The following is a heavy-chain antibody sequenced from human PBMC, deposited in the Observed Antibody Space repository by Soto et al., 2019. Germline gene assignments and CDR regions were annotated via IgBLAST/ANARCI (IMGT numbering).Heavy chain of an antibody. CDR1: GYSFTSYW. J-gene: IGHJ6*02. CDR3: ASRVDTAMVGGNTFYYYYGMDV. Sequence: GESLKISCKGSGYSFTSYWISWVRQMPGKGLGWMGRIDPSDSYTNYSPSFQGHVTISADKSISTAYLQWSSLKASDTAMYYCASRVDTAMVGGNTFYYYYGMDVWGQGTTVTVSS. D-gene: IGHD5-18*01. CDR2: IDPSDSYT. V-gene: IGHV5-10-1*01.